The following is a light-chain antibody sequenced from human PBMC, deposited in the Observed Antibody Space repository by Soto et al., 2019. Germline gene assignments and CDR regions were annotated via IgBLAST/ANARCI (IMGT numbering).Light chain of an antibody. CDR2: GAS. CDR3: QQSYSIPHT. Sequence: DIQMTQSPSSLSASVGDRVTITCRASQSISTYLNWYQQKLGKAPKLLISGASSLQGGVPSRFSGSGSGTDFTLTISSLQPEDFATYYCQQSYSIPHTFGQGTKVEI. CDR1: QSISTY. J-gene: IGKJ1*01. V-gene: IGKV1-39*01.